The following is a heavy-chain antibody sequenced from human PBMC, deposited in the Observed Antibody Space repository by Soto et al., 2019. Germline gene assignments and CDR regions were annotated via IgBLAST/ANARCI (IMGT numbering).Heavy chain of an antibody. V-gene: IGHV4-34*01. CDR3: ARAGYYDSSGYYYDY. CDR1: GGSLSGYY. J-gene: IGHJ4*02. Sequence: PSETLSLTCAVYGGSLSGYYRSWIRQPPGKGLEWIGEINHSGSTNYNPSLKSRVTISVDTSKNQFSLKLSSVTAADTAVYYCARAGYYDSSGYYYDYWGQGTLVTVSS. D-gene: IGHD3-22*01. CDR2: INHSGST.